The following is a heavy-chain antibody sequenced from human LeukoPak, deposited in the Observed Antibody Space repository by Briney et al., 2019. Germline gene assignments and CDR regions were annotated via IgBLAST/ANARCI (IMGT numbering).Heavy chain of an antibody. D-gene: IGHD3-10*01. CDR3: ARHEGYYYGSGSRYFDY. CDR2: IYYSGST. V-gene: IGHV4-59*08. Sequence: ASETLSLTCTVSGGSISSYYWSWIRQPPGKGLEWIGYIYYSGSTNYNPSLKSRVTISVDTSKNQFSLKLSSVTAADTAVYYCARHEGYYYGSGSRYFDYWGQGTLVTVSS. J-gene: IGHJ4*02. CDR1: GGSISSYY.